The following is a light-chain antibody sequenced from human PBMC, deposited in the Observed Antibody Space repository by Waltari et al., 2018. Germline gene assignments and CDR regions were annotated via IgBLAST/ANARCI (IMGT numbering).Light chain of an antibody. V-gene: IGLV3-21*01. CDR2: DDS. Sequence: SSVLTQPPSVSLAPGKTARITCGGNNIGVKSVHWYQQKPGQAPALVIYDDSDRPSGIPEGVSGSNAGNTATLTISRVEAGDEADYYCQVWDSNTDHVVFGGGTKLTVL. J-gene: IGLJ2*01. CDR1: NIGVKS. CDR3: QVWDSNTDHVV.